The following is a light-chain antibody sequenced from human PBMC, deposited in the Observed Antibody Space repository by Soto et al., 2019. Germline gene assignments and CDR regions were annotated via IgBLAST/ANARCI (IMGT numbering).Light chain of an antibody. J-gene: IGLJ1*01. CDR2: DVS. CDR1: SSDVGGYNY. Sequence: QSVLTQPRSVSRSPGQSVTISCTGTSSDVGGYNYVSWYQQHPGKAPKLMIYDVSKRPSGVPDRFSGPKSGNTASLTISGLQAEDEADYYCCSYAGSYTYVFGTGTKVTVL. V-gene: IGLV2-11*01. CDR3: CSYAGSYTYV.